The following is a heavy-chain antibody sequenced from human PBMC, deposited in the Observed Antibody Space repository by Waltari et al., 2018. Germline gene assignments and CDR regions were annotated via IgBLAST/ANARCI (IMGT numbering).Heavy chain of an antibody. CDR3: TTLDAPWGG. J-gene: IGHJ4*01. V-gene: IGHV3-15*01. CDR2: ITSKSDGATT. Sequence: EVQMVESGGGSMKPGDSPSPSCVASGFRFTPAWLTWVRQAPGKGLEWVGRITSKSDGATTDYAAPVKGRFSISREDSQNMVFLQMNSLRTEDTAVYFCTTLDAPWGGWGHGTLVTVSS. D-gene: IGHD7-27*01. CDR1: GFRFTPAW.